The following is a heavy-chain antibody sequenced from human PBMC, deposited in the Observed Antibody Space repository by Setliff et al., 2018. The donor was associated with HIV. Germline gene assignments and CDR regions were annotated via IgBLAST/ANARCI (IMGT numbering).Heavy chain of an antibody. V-gene: IGHV4-4*08. CDR2: IYTSGST. CDR1: GGSISSYY. J-gene: IGHJ6*03. Sequence: NPSETLSLTCTVSGGSISSYYWSWIRQPPGKGLEWIGYIYTSGSTNYNPSLKSRVTISVDTSKNQFSLKLSSVTAADTAVYYCARVARRYNWNPNYYYYYMDVWGKGTTVTVSS. D-gene: IGHD1-20*01. CDR3: ARVARRYNWNPNYYYYYMDV.